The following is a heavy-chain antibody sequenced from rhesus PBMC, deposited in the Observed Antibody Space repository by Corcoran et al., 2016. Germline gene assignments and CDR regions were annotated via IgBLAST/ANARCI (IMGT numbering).Heavy chain of an antibody. V-gene: IGHV4S2*01. CDR2: VYGNDGSN. J-gene: IGHJ4*01. CDR1: GTSIVNNY. D-gene: IGHD5-12*01. Sequence: QVHLQESGPVLVKPSETLTLTCAVSGTSIVNNYCSWIRQASGKGLEYIGRVYGNDGSNDYNPSLKSRVTISIDKSKNQFSLKLSSVTAADTAMYYCERDGYGGQWGLNDWGQGVLVTV. CDR3: ERDGYGGQWGLND.